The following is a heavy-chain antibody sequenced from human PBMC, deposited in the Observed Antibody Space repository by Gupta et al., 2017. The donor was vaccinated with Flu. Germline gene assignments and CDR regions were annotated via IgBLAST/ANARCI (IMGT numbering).Heavy chain of an antibody. J-gene: IGHJ5*02. CDR2: INSDGSGT. D-gene: IGHD6-19*01. CDR3: ARAVSVWAVARTSES. Sequence: GESGGGLVQPGGSLRLSCAASGFTFSSYWMHWVRQVPGKGLVWVSLINSDGSGTTYADSVQGRFTISRDNAKNTLYLQMNSLRVEDTAVYFGARAVSVWAVARTSESWGQGTLVTVSS. CDR1: GFTFSSYW. V-gene: IGHV3-74*01.